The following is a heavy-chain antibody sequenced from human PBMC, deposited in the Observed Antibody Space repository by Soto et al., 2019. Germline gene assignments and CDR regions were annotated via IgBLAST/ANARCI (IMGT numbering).Heavy chain of an antibody. CDR2: IYYSGST. D-gene: IGHD4-17*01. CDR3: ASPLGDYGGNSGHDY. Sequence: PSETLSLTCTVSGGSISSSSYYWGWIRQPPGKGLEWIGSIYYSGSTYYNPSLKSRVTISVDTSKNQFSLKLSSVTAADTAVYYCASPLGDYGGNSGHDYWGQGTLVTVSS. CDR1: GGSISSSSYY. J-gene: IGHJ4*02. V-gene: IGHV4-39*01.